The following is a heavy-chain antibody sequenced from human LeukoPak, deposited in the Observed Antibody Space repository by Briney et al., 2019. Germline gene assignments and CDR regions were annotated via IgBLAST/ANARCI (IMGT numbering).Heavy chain of an antibody. D-gene: IGHD1-26*01. J-gene: IGHJ6*02. V-gene: IGHV4-34*01. CDR1: GGSFSGYY. Sequence: SETLSLTCAVYGGSFSGYYWSWIRQPPGKGLEWIGEINHSGSTNYNPSLKSRVTISVDTSKNQSSLKLSSVTAADTAVYYCARDGIVGATTYYYYYYGMDVWGQGTTVTVS. CDR3: ARDGIVGATTYYYYYYGMDV. CDR2: INHSGST.